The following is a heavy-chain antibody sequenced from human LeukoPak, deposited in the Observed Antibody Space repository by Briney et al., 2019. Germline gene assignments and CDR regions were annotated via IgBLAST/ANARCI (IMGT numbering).Heavy chain of an antibody. Sequence: GGSLRLSCAASGFTASINYMSWVRQAPGKGLEWVSVIYSGGNTYYADSVKGRFTISRDNSKNTVYLQTNSLRAEDTAVYYCARGETSSYDYWGQGTLVTVSS. CDR1: GFTASINY. V-gene: IGHV3-53*01. D-gene: IGHD2-2*01. J-gene: IGHJ4*02. CDR3: ARGETSSYDY. CDR2: IYSGGNT.